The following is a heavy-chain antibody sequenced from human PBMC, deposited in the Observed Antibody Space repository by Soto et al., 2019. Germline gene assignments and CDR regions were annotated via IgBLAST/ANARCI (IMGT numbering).Heavy chain of an antibody. CDR1: GFTVNNHA. V-gene: IGHV3-23*03. Sequence: EVQLLESGGGLVQPGGSLRLSCAASGFTVNNHAMHWVRQAPGEGLEWFSGFAGDFINTRYADSVRGRFTISRDTSKNTWSLQMDSLRVEDTAIYCWVKEGRLAVGGLDLWGQGALVTVSS. J-gene: IGHJ5*02. CDR3: VKEGRLAVGGLDL. CDR2: FAGDFINT. D-gene: IGHD3-10*01.